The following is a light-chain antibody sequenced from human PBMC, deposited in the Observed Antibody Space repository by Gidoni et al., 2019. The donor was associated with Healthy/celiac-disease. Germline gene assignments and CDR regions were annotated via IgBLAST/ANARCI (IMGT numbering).Light chain of an antibody. CDR1: QSVSRN. V-gene: IGKV3-15*01. CDR3: QQYNNWPTWG. J-gene: IGKJ1*01. CDR2: GAS. Sequence: IVMTQSPATLSVSPGERATLSCSASQSVSRNLAWYQQKPGQAPRLLIYGASTRATGIPARFSGSGSGKEFTLTISSLQSEDFAVYYCQQYNNWPTWGFGQGTKVEIK.